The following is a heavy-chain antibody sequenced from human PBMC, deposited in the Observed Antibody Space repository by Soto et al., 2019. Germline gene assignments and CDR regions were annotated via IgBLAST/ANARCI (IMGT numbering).Heavy chain of an antibody. CDR2: IIPIFGTA. CDR1: GGTFSSYA. Sequence: SVKVSCKASGGTFSSYAISWVRQAPGQGLEWMGGIIPIFGTANYAQKFQGRVTITADGSTSTAYMELSSLRSEDTAVYYCARTTSIVVVPAAIPWSPFDPWGQGTLVTVSS. V-gene: IGHV1-69*13. J-gene: IGHJ5*02. D-gene: IGHD2-2*02. CDR3: ARTTSIVVVPAAIPWSPFDP.